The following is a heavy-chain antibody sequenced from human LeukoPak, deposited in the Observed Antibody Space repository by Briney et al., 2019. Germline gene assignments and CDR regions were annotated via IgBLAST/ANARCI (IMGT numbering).Heavy chain of an antibody. V-gene: IGHV4-34*01. CDR2: INHSGST. CDR3: VRDGSMVRGVLTR. J-gene: IGHJ4*02. Sequence: SETLSLTCTVYGGSFSGLYWSWIRQPPGKGLEWIGEINHSGSTNYNPSLQSRVTISVDTSKNQFSLNLTSVTAADTAVYYCVRDGSMVRGVLTRWGQGTLVTVSS. CDR1: GGSFSGLY. D-gene: IGHD3-10*01.